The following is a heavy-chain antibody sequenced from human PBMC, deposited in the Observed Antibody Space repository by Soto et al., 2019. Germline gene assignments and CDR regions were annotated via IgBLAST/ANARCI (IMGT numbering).Heavy chain of an antibody. Sequence: QLLLQESGPGLVKPSETLSLTCTVSGGSILDSTYYWAWIRQSPGKGLEWIGTIFYSGGTFYTPSLKSRVTMSVDTSNNRFSLKLSSVTAADTAVYYCARQASGYYYGWFDPWGQGTLVTVSS. CDR3: ARQASGYYYGWFDP. CDR1: GGSILDSTYY. J-gene: IGHJ5*02. V-gene: IGHV4-39*01. D-gene: IGHD3-22*01. CDR2: IFYSGGT.